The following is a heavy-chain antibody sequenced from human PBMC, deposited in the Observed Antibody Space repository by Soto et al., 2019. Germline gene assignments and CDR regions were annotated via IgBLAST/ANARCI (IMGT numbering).Heavy chain of an antibody. CDR2: IWYDGSNK. CDR3: ARDPHYGSGSYRSYNWFDP. D-gene: IGHD3-10*01. CDR1: GFTFSSYG. V-gene: IGHV3-33*01. Sequence: GGSLRLSCAASGFTFSSYGMHWVRQAPGKGLEWVAVIWYDGSNKYYADSVNGRFTISRDNSKTTLYLQMNSLRAEDTAVYYCARDPHYGSGSYRSYNWFDPWGQGTLVTVSS. J-gene: IGHJ5*02.